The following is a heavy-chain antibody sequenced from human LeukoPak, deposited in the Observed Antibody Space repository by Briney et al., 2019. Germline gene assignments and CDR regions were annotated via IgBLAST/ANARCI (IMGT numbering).Heavy chain of an antibody. CDR2: INPNSGGT. CDR3: ARGGHHRGYSGYHYPDY. V-gene: IGHV1-2*02. CDR1: GYTFTSYY. D-gene: IGHD5-12*01. J-gene: IGHJ4*02. Sequence: ASVKVSCKASGYTFTSYYMHWVRQAPGQGLEWMGWINPNSGGTNYAQKFQGRVTMTRDTSISTAYMELSRLRSDDTAVYYCARGGHHRGYSGYHYPDYWGQGTLVTVSS.